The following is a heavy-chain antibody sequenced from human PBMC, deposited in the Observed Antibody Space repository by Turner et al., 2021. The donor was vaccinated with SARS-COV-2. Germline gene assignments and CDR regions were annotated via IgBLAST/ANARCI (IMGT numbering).Heavy chain of an antibody. CDR1: GYTFTGYY. J-gene: IGHJ3*02. CDR3: AVLEMATITDAFDI. D-gene: IGHD5-12*01. Sequence: QVQLVQSGAEVKKHGASVKVHCTASGYTFTGYYMHWVRQAPGQGLEWMGWINPNSGGTNYAQNFQGRFTMTRDTSISTSYMELSRLRSDDTAVYYCAVLEMATITDAFDIWGQGTMVTVSS. V-gene: IGHV1-2*02. CDR2: INPNSGGT.